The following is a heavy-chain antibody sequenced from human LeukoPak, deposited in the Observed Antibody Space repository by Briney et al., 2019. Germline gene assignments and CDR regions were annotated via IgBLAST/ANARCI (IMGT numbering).Heavy chain of an antibody. CDR3: ARALTTLTYEGY. CDR2: ISGSNSYI. Sequence: RGSLRLSCAASGFTFSSYTMHWIRQAPGKGLEWVSSISGSNSYIFYADSVKGRFTVFRDNAKDSLYLQMNSLRAEDTAVYYCARALTTLTYEGYWGQGTLVTVSS. CDR1: GFTFSSYT. J-gene: IGHJ4*02. V-gene: IGHV3-21*01. D-gene: IGHD1-1*01.